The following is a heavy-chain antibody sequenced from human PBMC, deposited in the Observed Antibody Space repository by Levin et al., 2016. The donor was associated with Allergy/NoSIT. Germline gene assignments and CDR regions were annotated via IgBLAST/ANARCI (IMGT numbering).Heavy chain of an antibody. Sequence: SETLSLTCAVSGGSISSSNWWSWVRQPPGKGLEWIGEINHSGITNYKPSLKSRVTISVDTSKNHFSLKLTSVTAADTAVYYCARGLSYSYGSDGYYEVGYWGQGTLVTVSS. CDR3: ARGLSYSYGSDGYYEVGY. V-gene: IGHV4-4*02. J-gene: IGHJ4*02. CDR2: INHSGIT. D-gene: IGHD3-22*01. CDR1: GGSISSSNW.